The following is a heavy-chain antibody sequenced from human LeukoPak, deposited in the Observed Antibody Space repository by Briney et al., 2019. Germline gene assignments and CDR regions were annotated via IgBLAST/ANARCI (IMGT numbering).Heavy chain of an antibody. D-gene: IGHD3-10*01. J-gene: IGHJ4*02. CDR1: GGSISSSSYY. V-gene: IGHV4-39*07. Sequence: SETLSLTCTVSGGSISSSSYYWGWIRQPPGKGLEWIGSIYYSGSTYYNPSLKSRVTISVDTSKNQFSLKLSSVTAADTAVYYCARDYYGSGLYWDQGTLVTVSS. CDR2: IYYSGST. CDR3: ARDYYGSGLY.